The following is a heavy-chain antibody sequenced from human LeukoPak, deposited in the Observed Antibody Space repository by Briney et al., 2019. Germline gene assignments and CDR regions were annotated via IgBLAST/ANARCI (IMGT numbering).Heavy chain of an antibody. CDR2: IVPIFGTA. V-gene: IGHV1-69*13. D-gene: IGHD2-2*01. Sequence: SVKVSCKASGGTFSSYAISWVRQAPGQGLEWMGGIVPIFGTANYAQKFQGRVTITADESTSTAYMELSSLRSEDTAVCYCARCSTVAYYFDYWGQGTLVTVSS. J-gene: IGHJ4*02. CDR1: GGTFSSYA. CDR3: ARCSTVAYYFDY.